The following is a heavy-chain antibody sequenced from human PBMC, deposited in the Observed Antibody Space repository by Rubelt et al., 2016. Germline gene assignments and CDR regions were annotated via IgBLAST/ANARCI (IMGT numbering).Heavy chain of an antibody. J-gene: IGHJ4*02. CDR2: IYYSGST. D-gene: IGHD6-19*01. V-gene: IGHV4-39*01. CDR3: ARLEYSSGWYPHY. CDR1: GGSISTSTYY. Sequence: QPQLQESGPGLVKPSETLSLTCTVSGGSISTSTYYWGWIRQPPGKGLEWIGSIYYSGSTYYNPSLKSRVTMSVDTSMNQFSRKLNSVTAADTAVYYCARLEYSSGWYPHYWGQGTLVTVSS.